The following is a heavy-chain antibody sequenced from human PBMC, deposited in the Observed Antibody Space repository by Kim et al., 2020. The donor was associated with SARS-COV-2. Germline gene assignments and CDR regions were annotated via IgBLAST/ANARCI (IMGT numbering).Heavy chain of an antibody. D-gene: IGHD2-2*01. CDR1: GFTFSSYA. CDR3: AKTPSARVPPFYYYGMDV. CDR2: ISGSGGST. Sequence: GGSLRLSCAASGFTFSSYAMSWVRQAPGKGLEWVSAISGSGGSTYYADSVKGRFTISRDNSKNTLYLQMNSLRAEDTAVYYCAKTPSARVPPFYYYGMDVWGQGTTVTVSS. J-gene: IGHJ6*02. V-gene: IGHV3-23*01.